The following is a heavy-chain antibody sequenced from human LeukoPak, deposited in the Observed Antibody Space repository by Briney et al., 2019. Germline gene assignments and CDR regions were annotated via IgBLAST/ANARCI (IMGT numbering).Heavy chain of an antibody. CDR1: GFSFSSYA. D-gene: IGHD5-18*01. CDR2: TTSDESNK. CDR3: ARESGAIRGYSFGL. J-gene: IGHJ4*02. V-gene: IGHV3-30-3*01. Sequence: GGSLRLSCAASGFSFSSYAMHWVRQAAGKGLEWVAITTSDESNKHYADSVKGRFTISRDNSKNTLYLQMNSLRAEDTALYYCARESGAIRGYSFGLWGQGTLVTVSS.